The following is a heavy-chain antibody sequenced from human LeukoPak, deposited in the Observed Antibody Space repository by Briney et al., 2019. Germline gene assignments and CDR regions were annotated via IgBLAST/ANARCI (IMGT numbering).Heavy chain of an antibody. CDR2: ISGSSYYI. V-gene: IGHV3-21*01. J-gene: IGHJ4*02. D-gene: IGHD3-22*01. CDR3: ARAVGQYYYDSSGYYNY. Sequence: PGGSLRLSCAASGFTFSSYSMNWVRQAPGKGLEWVSSISGSSYYIYYADSVKGRFTISRDNAKNSLYLQMNSLGAEDTAVYYCARAVGQYYYDSSGYYNYWGQGTLVTVSS. CDR1: GFTFSSYS.